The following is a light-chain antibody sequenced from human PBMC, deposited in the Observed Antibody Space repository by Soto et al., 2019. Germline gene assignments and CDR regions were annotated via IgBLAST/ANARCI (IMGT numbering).Light chain of an antibody. CDR3: QQYNSLPPYT. Sequence: EIVMTQSPATLSVSPGERATLYCKASQRISSNLAWYQQKPGQPPRLLIYGASTRASGIPARFSGSGSGTEFTLTLSGLQSEGFALYYCQQYNSLPPYTFGHGTKLEIK. V-gene: IGKV3-15*01. J-gene: IGKJ2*01. CDR1: QRISSN. CDR2: GAS.